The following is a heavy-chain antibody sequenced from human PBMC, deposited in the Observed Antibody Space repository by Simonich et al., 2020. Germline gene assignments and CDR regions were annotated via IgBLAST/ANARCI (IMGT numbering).Heavy chain of an antibody. CDR2: ISSSMSYI. Sequence: GGGLVKPGGSLRLSCAASGFTFSSYSMNWVRQAPGKGLEWVSSISSSMSYIYYADSVKGRFTIARDNAKNSRYLQMNSLRAEDTAVYYCARDTSYYGSGSYYFDYWGQGTLVTVSS. CDR3: ARDTSYYGSGSYYFDY. J-gene: IGHJ4*02. V-gene: IGHV3-21*01. D-gene: IGHD3-10*01. CDR1: GFTFSSYS.